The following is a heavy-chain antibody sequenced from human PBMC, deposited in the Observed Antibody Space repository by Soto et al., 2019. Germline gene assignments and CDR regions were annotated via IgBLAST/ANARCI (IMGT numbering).Heavy chain of an antibody. J-gene: IGHJ5*02. CDR2: VSGSGSDT. CDR3: AKDLYSSSHPQFDH. Sequence: EGSLRLSSAASEFTFRTLAMNWIRPDPGKVLEGVSGVSGSGSDTYYADSVKGRFTISRDNSKNTLYLQMNCLRAEDTGAYYCAKDLYSSSHPQFDHWGQGTPVTAPQ. V-gene: IGHV3-23*01. CDR1: EFTFRTLA. D-gene: IGHD6-13*01.